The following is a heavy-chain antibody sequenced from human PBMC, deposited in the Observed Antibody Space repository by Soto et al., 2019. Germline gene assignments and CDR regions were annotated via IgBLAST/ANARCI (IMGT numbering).Heavy chain of an antibody. Sequence: PSETLSLTCTVSGGSISRSTYHWGWIRQPPGKGLEWIGTIYYSGSTYYNPSLKSRVTISIDTSKNQFSLTLSSVTAADTAVYYCARPEYSSSSAEYYFDYWGRGTLVTVYS. CDR1: GGSISRSTYH. D-gene: IGHD6-6*01. CDR2: IYYSGST. CDR3: ARPEYSSSSAEYYFDY. J-gene: IGHJ4*02. V-gene: IGHV4-39*01.